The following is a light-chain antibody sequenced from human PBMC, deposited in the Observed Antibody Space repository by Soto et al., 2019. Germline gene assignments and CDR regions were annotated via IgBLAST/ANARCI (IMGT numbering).Light chain of an antibody. CDR3: QQYNNWART. V-gene: IGKV3-15*01. CDR2: GAS. Sequence: IGLTQSAGTLSLSPGERATLSCRASQSVSNNLAWYQQKRGQAPRLLMYGASTRATGIPARFSGSGSGTEFTLTISSLQSADFAVYFCQQYNNWARTFGQGTKVDIK. CDR1: QSVSNN. J-gene: IGKJ1*01.